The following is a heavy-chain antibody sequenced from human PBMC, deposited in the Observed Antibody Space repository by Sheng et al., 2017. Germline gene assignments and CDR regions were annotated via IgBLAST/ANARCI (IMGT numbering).Heavy chain of an antibody. V-gene: IGHV4-39*01. J-gene: IGHJ4*02. D-gene: IGHD3-10*01. CDR1: GGPISSSSYY. Sequence: QLQLQESGPGLVKPSETLSLTCTVSGGPISSSSYYWGWIRQPPGKGLEWIGSIYYSGSTPTTPVPQESSHISVDTSKDQFSLKLSSVTAADTAVYYCASVTRITMVRGAHQPFDYWGQGTLVTVSS. CDR3: ASVTRITMVRGAHQPFDY. CDR2: IYYSGSTP.